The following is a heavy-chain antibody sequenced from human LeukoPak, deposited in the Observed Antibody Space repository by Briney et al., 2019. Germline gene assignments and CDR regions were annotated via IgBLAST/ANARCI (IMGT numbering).Heavy chain of an antibody. V-gene: IGHV3-15*01. Sequence: GGSLRLSCAASGFPFSTYWMSWVRQTPGKGLERVGRIKENSVGGTIDYAAPVQGRFTISRDDSKNTVYLEMNSLKTEDTAVYYCTAGLGLTNDDSWGQGTLVTVSS. CDR1: GFPFSTYW. CDR3: TAGLGLTNDDS. J-gene: IGHJ4*02. D-gene: IGHD2-8*01. CDR2: IKENSVGGTI.